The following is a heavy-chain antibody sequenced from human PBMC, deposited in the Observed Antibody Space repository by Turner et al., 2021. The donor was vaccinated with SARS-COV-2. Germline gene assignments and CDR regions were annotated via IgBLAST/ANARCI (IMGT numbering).Heavy chain of an antibody. CDR2: ISWNSGSI. CDR1: GFTFDDYA. CDR3: AKDRATGYYYYGMDV. J-gene: IGHJ6*02. D-gene: IGHD5-12*01. V-gene: IGHV3-9*01. Sequence: EVQLVESGGGLVQPGRYLRLSCAASGFTFDDYAMHWVRQAPGKGLEWVSGISWNSGSIGYADSVKGRFTISRDNAKNSLYLQMNSLRAEDTALYYCAKDRATGYYYYGMDVWGQGTTVTVSS.